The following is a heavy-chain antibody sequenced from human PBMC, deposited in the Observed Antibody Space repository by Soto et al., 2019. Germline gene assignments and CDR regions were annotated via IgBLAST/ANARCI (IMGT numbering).Heavy chain of an antibody. Sequence: PSETLSLTCAVSGYSISSGYYWGWIRQPPGKGLEWIGSIYHSGSTYYNPSLKSRVTISVDTSKNQFSLKLNSVTVADTAVYYCARDRCSGDNCSDYLGMDVWGQGTTVTVSS. J-gene: IGHJ6*02. CDR2: IYHSGST. CDR1: GYSISSGYY. V-gene: IGHV4-38-2*02. D-gene: IGHD2-21*02. CDR3: ARDRCSGDNCSDYLGMDV.